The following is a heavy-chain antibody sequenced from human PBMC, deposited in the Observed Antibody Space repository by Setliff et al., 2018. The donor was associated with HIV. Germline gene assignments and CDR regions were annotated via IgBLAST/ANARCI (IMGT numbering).Heavy chain of an antibody. D-gene: IGHD3-22*01. CDR2: IYYNGIT. CDR1: GGSISSHY. CDR3: ARAGYHGSISYWEYFHY. V-gene: IGHV4-59*11. Sequence: PSETLSLTCTVSGGSISSHYWSWIRQPPGKGLEWIASIYYNGITNYNPSLKSRVIISVDTSKNQFSLKLSSVTAADTAVYYCARAGYHGSISYWEYFHYWGQGTLVTVSS. J-gene: IGHJ1*01.